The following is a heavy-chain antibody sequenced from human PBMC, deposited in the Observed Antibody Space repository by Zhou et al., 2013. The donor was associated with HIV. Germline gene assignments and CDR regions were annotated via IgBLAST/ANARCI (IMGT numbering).Heavy chain of an antibody. CDR2: FDPENRET. CDR3: AMDRVLQQRLENTLAI. D-gene: IGHD1-1*01. Sequence: QVQLVQSGAEVKKPGSSMKVSCKASGGTFSTYAFSWVRQAPGSGLEWMGRFDPENRETTYSQKFQGRVTMTGDTSTDTAYIEATGLTSDDTAVYYCAMDRVLQQRLENTLAIWGQGTLVSVSS. V-gene: IGHV1-24*01. J-gene: IGHJ3*02. CDR1: GGTFSTYA.